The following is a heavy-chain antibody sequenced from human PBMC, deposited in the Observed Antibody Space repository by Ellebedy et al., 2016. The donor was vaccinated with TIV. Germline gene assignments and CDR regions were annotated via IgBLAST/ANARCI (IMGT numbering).Heavy chain of an antibody. CDR3: ARQVDTMVRGVIIFDY. V-gene: IGHV4-59*08. CDR1: GGSISSYY. Sequence: MPSETLSLTCTVSGGSISSYYWSWLRQPPGKGLEWIGYIYYSGSTNYNPSLKSRVTISVHTSKNQFSLKLSSVTAADTAVYYCARQVDTMVRGVIIFDYWGQGTLVTVSS. J-gene: IGHJ4*02. CDR2: IYYSGST. D-gene: IGHD3-10*01.